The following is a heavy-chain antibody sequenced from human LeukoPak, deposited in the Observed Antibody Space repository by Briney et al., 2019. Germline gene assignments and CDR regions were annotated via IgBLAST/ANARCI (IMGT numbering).Heavy chain of an antibody. D-gene: IGHD3-22*01. CDR3: ARAYHSYYDSSGYHPAFDY. Sequence: SETQSLTCTVSGGSISSSSYYWGWIRQPPGKGLEWIGSIYYSGSTYYNPSLKSRVTISVDTSKNQFSLKLSSVTAADTAVYYCARAYHSYYDSSGYHPAFDYWGQGTLVTVSS. CDR2: IYYSGST. CDR1: GGSISSSSYY. J-gene: IGHJ4*02. V-gene: IGHV4-39*07.